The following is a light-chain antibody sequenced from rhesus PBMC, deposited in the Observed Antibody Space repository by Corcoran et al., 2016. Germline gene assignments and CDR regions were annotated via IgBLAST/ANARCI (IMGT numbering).Light chain of an antibody. CDR1: QSLLYSSNNTNY. CDR2: WAS. Sequence: DIVMTQSPDSLAVSLGERVTINCKSSQSLLYSSNNTNYLAWYQQKLGQAPNLHSYWASTRESGVPNRFSGQGSGTVFTLPISGLQAQTVAVYYCQQYYSTPLTFDGGTKVEVK. V-gene: IGKV4-1*01. J-gene: IGKJ4*01. CDR3: QQYYSTPLT.